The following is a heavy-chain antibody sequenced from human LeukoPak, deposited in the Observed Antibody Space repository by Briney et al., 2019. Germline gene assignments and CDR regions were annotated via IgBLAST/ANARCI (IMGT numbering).Heavy chain of an antibody. CDR1: GFTFSSYW. CDR2: IKQDGSEK. CDR3: ARDINSVWFGELFHMYNWFDP. J-gene: IGHJ5*02. Sequence: PGGPLRLSCAASGFTFSSYWMSWVRQAPGKGLEWVANIKQDGSEKYYVDSVKGRFTISRDNAKNSLYLQMNSLRAEDTAVYYCARDINSVWFGELFHMYNWFDPWGQGTLVTVSS. D-gene: IGHD3-10*01. V-gene: IGHV3-7*01.